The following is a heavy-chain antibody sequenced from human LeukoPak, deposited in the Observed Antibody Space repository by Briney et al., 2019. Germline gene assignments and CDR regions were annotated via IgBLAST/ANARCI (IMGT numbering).Heavy chain of an antibody. CDR3: ARDHGRGYCSSTSCYSGVDY. CDR2: MSYSGNT. D-gene: IGHD2-2*01. CDR1: GDSISTYY. V-gene: IGHV4-59*01. Sequence: SETLSLTCTVSGDSISTYYWSWIRQPPGKGLEWIAYMSYSGNTNYNPSLKSRVTISIDTSKNQFSLKLSSVTAADTAVYYCARDHGRGYCSSTSCYSGVDYWGQGTLVTVSS. J-gene: IGHJ4*02.